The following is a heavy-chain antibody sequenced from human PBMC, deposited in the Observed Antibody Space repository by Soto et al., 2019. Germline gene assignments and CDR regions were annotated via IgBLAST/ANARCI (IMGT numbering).Heavy chain of an antibody. CDR3: ASRYGPGFDY. Sequence: SETLSLTCTVSGGSISIYYWSWIRQPPGKGLGWIGYIYYSGSTNYNPSLKSRVTISVDTSKNQFSLKLSSVTAADTAVYYCASRYGPGFDYWGQGTLVTV. D-gene: IGHD4-17*01. CDR2: IYYSGST. CDR1: GGSISIYY. V-gene: IGHV4-59*08. J-gene: IGHJ4*02.